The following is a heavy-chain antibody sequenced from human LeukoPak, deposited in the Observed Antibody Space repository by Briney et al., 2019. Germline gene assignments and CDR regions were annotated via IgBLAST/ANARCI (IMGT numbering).Heavy chain of an antibody. Sequence: SETLSLTCTVSGASITSRFWTWVRQPPGKGLEWIGYVSSTTSPTYNPSLESRVTMSLDTSKGQFSLRLASMTAADTAIYYCASDFTQGGGLFEDWGPGTLVVVSS. J-gene: IGHJ4*02. D-gene: IGHD3-16*01. CDR2: VSSTTSP. CDR1: GASITSRF. CDR3: ASDFTQGGGLFED. V-gene: IGHV4-59*11.